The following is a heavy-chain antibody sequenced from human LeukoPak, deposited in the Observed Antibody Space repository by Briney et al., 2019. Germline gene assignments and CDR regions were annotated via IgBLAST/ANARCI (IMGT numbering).Heavy chain of an antibody. CDR1: GYTLTELS. J-gene: IGHJ4*02. D-gene: IGHD3-9*01. CDR3: ATVFIFWSSFDY. CDR2: FDPEDGET. V-gene: IGHV1-24*01. Sequence: ASVKVSCKVSGYTLTELSMHWVRQAPGKGLEWMGGFDPEDGETIYAQKFQGRVTMTEDTSTDTAYMELSSLRSEDTAVYYCATVFIFWSSFDYWGQGTLVTVSS.